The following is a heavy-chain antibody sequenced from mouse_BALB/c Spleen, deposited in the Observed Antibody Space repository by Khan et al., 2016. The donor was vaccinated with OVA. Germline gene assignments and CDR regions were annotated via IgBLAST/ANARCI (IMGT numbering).Heavy chain of an antibody. Sequence: GKREEEGPGLVAPSQSLSITCTVSGFSLTSYGVHWVRQPPGKGLEWLVVIWSDGSTNYNSVLKSRLSISKDNSKSQVFLKMNSFQTDDTAIYYCARWFDGYSSLYAMDYWGQGTSVTVSS. V-gene: IGHV2-6*02. D-gene: IGHD2-3*01. CDR2: IWSDGST. CDR3: ARWFDGYSSLYAMDY. J-gene: IGHJ4*01. CDR1: GFSLTSYG.